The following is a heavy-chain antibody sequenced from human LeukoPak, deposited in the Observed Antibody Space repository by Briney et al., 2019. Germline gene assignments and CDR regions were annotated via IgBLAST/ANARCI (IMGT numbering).Heavy chain of an antibody. CDR2: IYYSGST. CDR3: ARPRSYGAQTYFDY. V-gene: IGHV4-39*01. J-gene: IGHJ4*02. Sequence: SETLSLTCTVPGGSISSSSYYWGWIRQPPGKGLEWIGSIYYSGSTYYNPSLKSRVTISVDTSKNQFSLKLSSVTAADTAVYYCARPRSYGAQTYFDYWGQGTLVTVSS. D-gene: IGHD4-17*01. CDR1: GGSISSSSYY.